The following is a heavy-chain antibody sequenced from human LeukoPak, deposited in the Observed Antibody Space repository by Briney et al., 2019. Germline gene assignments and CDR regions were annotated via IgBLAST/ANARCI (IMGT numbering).Heavy chain of an antibody. CDR1: GGSISSYY. D-gene: IGHD3-10*01. Sequence: SETLSPTSTVSGGSISSYYCSWIRQPPGKGLEWIGYISDSGSTNYNPPLKSRVTISVDTSKNQFSLKLSSVTAADTAVYYCASMLGSGSVSDLFYCWVRGTQVTVSS. V-gene: IGHV4-59*01. J-gene: IGHJ4*02. CDR2: ISDSGST. CDR3: ASMLGSGSVSDLFYC.